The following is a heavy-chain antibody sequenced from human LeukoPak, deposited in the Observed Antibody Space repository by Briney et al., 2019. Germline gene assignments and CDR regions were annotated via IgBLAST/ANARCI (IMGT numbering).Heavy chain of an antibody. CDR2: IYSSDAT. Sequence: GGSLRLSCAASGFTLTRNHMNWVRQVPGKGLEWVSIIYSSDATYYADSVKGRFTVSRDKAKNTLYLQMNSLRADDTAVYYCARETPGSRVFDSWGQGTLVTVSS. V-gene: IGHV3-66*01. J-gene: IGHJ4*02. CDR3: ARETPGSRVFDS. D-gene: IGHD1-14*01. CDR1: GFTLTRNH.